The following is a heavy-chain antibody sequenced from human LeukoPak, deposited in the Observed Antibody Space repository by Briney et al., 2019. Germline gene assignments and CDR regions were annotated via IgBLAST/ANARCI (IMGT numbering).Heavy chain of an antibody. V-gene: IGHV3-23*01. Sequence: GGSLRLSCAASGFTFSSYAMSWVRQAPGKGLEWVSAISGSGGSTYYADSVKGRFTISSDNSKNTLYLQMNTLKTEDTAVYYCARWNSGSCSNWGQGTLVTVSS. CDR2: ISGSGGST. CDR3: ARWNSGSCSN. D-gene: IGHD1-26*01. CDR1: GFTFSSYA. J-gene: IGHJ4*02.